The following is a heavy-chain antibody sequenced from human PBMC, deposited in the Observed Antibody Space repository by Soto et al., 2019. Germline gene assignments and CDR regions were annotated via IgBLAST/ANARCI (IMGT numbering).Heavy chain of an antibody. D-gene: IGHD4-17*01. Sequence: QVQLVQSGAEVKKPGASVKVSCKASGYTFTGYYMHWVRQAPGQGLEWMGWINPNSGGTNYAQKFQGWVTMTRDTSISTAYMELSRLRSDDTAVYYCARVPSDYGGNSYYFDYWGQGTLVTVSS. V-gene: IGHV1-2*04. CDR1: GYTFTGYY. J-gene: IGHJ4*02. CDR3: ARVPSDYGGNSYYFDY. CDR2: INPNSGGT.